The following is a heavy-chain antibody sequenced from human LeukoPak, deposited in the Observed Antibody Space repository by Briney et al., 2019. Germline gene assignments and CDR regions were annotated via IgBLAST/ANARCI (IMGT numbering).Heavy chain of an antibody. D-gene: IGHD1-1*01. V-gene: IGHV4-61*02. CDR3: ARGGNWNGLFDY. Sequence: SETLSLTXTVSGGSISSGSYYRSWIRQPAGKGLEWIGRIYTSGSPNYNPSLKSRVTISVDTSKNQFSLKLSSVTAADTAVYYCARGGNWNGLFDYWGQGTLVTVSS. CDR1: GGSISSGSYY. J-gene: IGHJ4*02. CDR2: IYTSGSP.